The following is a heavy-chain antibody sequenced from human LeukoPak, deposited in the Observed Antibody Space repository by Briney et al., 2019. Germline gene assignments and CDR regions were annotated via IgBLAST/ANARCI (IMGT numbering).Heavy chain of an antibody. D-gene: IGHD2-15*01. V-gene: IGHV3-74*01. CDR2: INSDGSST. J-gene: IGHJ3*02. CDR1: GFTFSSYW. Sequence: GGSLRLSRAASGFTFSSYWMHWVRQAPGKGLVWVSRINSDGSSTSYADSVKGRFTISRDNAKNTLYLQMNSLRAEDTAVYYCARSLYLVYCSGGSCTPDAFDIWGQGTMVTVSS. CDR3: ARSLYLVYCSGGSCTPDAFDI.